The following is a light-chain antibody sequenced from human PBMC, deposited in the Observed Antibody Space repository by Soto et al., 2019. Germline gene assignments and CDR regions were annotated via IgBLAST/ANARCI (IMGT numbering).Light chain of an antibody. V-gene: IGKV1-12*01. CDR1: QDISTW. CDR2: AAS. J-gene: IGKJ1*01. Sequence: DIQMTQSPSSLPASVGDRVTITCRASQDISTWLAWYQHEIGKAPKLLIYAASNLHSGVPSRFSGSGSGTEFTLTINNLQPEDFSTYYCQQTKSPRTFGQGTRVEIK. CDR3: QQTKSPRT.